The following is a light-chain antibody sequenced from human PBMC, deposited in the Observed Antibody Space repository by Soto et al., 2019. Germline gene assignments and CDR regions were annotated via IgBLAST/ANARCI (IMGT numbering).Light chain of an antibody. Sequence: DIQMTQSPSSLSASVGDRVTITCRASQSISSYLNWYQQKPGKAPKLLIYAASSLQSGVPSRFSGSGSGTDFSPPISSRQPEDFATYYYQQIYSTPPTTFGQGTQLEIK. CDR3: QQIYSTPPTT. CDR1: QSISSY. V-gene: IGKV1-39*01. CDR2: AAS. J-gene: IGKJ5*01.